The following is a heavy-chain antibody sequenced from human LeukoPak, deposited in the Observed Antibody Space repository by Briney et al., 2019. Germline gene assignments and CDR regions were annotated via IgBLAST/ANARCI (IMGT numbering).Heavy chain of an antibody. Sequence: SETLSLTCVVFGYSISNGYYWGWIRHPPGKGLEWIESIFHSGNTYYNPSLKSRVTMSVDTSKNQFSLRLTSVTAADTAAYYCARFRRGWYFDYWSQGTLVTVSS. CDR3: ARFRRGWYFDY. CDR1: GYSISNGYY. D-gene: IGHD3-10*01. V-gene: IGHV4-38-2*01. J-gene: IGHJ4*02. CDR2: IFHSGNT.